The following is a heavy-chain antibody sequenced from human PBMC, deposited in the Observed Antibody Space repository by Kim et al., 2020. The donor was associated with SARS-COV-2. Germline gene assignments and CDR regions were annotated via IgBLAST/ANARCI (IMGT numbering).Heavy chain of an antibody. CDR3: VKEAAFTTVVVDYYFDF. J-gene: IGHJ4*02. D-gene: IGHD2-15*01. V-gene: IGHV3-30*18. CDR2: VSYEGRNT. Sequence: GGSLRLSCVGSGFTFSNYGMHWVRQAPGKGLEWVGIVSYEGRNTFYAGSVEGRFTISRDNSKNTLYLQMNNLRPEDTALYYCVKEAAFTTVVVDYYFDFWGQGTLVTVSS. CDR1: GFTFSNYG.